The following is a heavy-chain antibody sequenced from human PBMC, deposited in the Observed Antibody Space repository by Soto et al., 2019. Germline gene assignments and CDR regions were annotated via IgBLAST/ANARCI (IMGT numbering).Heavy chain of an antibody. CDR3: ARALIQLWPHHYYGMDV. CDR2: IYYSGST. V-gene: IGHV4-30-4*01. D-gene: IGHD5-18*01. CDR1: GGSISSGDYY. J-gene: IGHJ6*02. Sequence: PSETLSLTCTVSGGSISSGDYYWSWIRQPPGKGLEWIGYIYYSGSTYYNPSLKSRVTISVDTSKNQFSLKLNSVTAADTAMYYCARALIQLWPHHYYGMDVWGQGTTVTVYS.